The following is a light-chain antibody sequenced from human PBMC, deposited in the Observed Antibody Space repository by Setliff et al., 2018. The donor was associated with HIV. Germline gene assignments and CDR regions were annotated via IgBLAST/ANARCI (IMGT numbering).Light chain of an antibody. CDR2: DVS. CDR1: SSDIAIYNF. J-gene: IGLJ1*01. CDR3: ASYTGTSTPYV. Sequence: QSVLTQPASVSGSPGQSITISCTGTSSDIAIYNFVSWYQHHPGKAPKLIIYDVSNRPSGVSNRFSGSKSGNTASLTISGLQVEDEGDYYCASYTGTSTPYVFGSGTKSPS. V-gene: IGLV2-14*03.